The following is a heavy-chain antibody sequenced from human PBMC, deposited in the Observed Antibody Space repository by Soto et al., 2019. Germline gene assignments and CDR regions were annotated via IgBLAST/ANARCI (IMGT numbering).Heavy chain of an antibody. CDR1: GFTFTTST. J-gene: IGHJ4*02. CDR3: TTASAGYTFGFDY. V-gene: IGHV1-58*02. Sequence: QMQLVQSGPEVKKPGTSVRVSCKASGFTFTTSTIQWVRQTRGDRLEWIGWLVVGNGNTNSAQRLRHRVTFSRDMSTSTAYLQLSGLRTDDTAMYYCTTASAGYTFGFDYWGQGSLVTVSS. CDR2: LVVGNGNT. D-gene: IGHD3-16*01.